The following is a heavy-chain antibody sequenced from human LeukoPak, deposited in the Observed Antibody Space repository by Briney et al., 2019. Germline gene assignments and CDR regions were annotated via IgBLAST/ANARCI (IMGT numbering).Heavy chain of an antibody. CDR2: IWYDGSIK. V-gene: IGHV3-33*06. Sequence: GRSLRLSCAASGFTFSGYGMHWVRQAPGKGLEWVALIWYDGSIKYYADSVKGRFTVSRDNSQNTLYLQMNNLSAEDTALYYCAKKEGDYLDYWGQGTLVTVSS. J-gene: IGHJ4*02. CDR1: GFTFSGYG. CDR3: AKKEGDYLDY.